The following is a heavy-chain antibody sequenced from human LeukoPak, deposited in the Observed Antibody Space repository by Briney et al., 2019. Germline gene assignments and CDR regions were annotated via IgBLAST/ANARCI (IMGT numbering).Heavy chain of an antibody. J-gene: IGHJ4*02. D-gene: IGHD3-10*01. Sequence: ASVKVSCKASGYTFTSYYLHWVRQAPGQGLEWMGVITASGGGTTYAQKFQGRVTMIRDTSSSTVYMELTSLRSEDTAVYYCARDVFGLDYWGQGTLVTVSS. CDR3: ARDVFGLDY. CDR2: ITASGGGT. CDR1: GYTFTSYY. V-gene: IGHV1-46*01.